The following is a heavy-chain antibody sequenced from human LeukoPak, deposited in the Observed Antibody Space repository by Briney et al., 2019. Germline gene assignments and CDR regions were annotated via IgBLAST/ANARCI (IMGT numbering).Heavy chain of an antibody. CDR2: ISGSGGST. CDR3: ARPLSGASGEGREV. J-gene: IGHJ6*04. V-gene: IGHV3-23*01. Sequence: GGSLRLSCAASGFTFSSYAMSWVRQAPGKGLEWVSAISGSGGSTYYADSVKGRFTISRDNSKNTLYLQMNSLRAEDTAVYYWARPLSGASGEGREVGGKGPGVTVSS. D-gene: IGHD3-10*01. CDR1: GFTFSSYA.